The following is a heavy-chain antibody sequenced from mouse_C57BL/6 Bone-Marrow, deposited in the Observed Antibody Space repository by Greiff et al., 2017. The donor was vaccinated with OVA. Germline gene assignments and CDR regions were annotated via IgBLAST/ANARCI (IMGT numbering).Heavy chain of an antibody. J-gene: IGHJ4*01. CDR1: GFTFSDFY. CDR3: ARDRTLYAMDY. V-gene: IGHV7-1*01. CDR2: SRNKANDYTT. D-gene: IGHD5-1*01. Sequence: EVKVEESGGGLVQSGRSLRLSCATSGFTFSDFYMEWVRQAPGKGLEWIAASRNKANDYTTEYSASVKGRFIVSRDTYQSILYLQMNALRAEDTAIYYCARDRTLYAMDYWGQGTSVTVSS.